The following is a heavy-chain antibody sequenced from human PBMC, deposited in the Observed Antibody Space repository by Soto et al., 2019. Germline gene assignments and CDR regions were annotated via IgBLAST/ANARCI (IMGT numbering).Heavy chain of an antibody. CDR2: ISGYNGQA. CDR1: GYTFTNYG. V-gene: IGHV1-18*01. Sequence: QVHLVQSGAEVKKPGASVKVSCKASGYTFTNYGISWVRQAPGQGLEWMGWISGYNGQASYAEKFQGRVTMSTDTSKGTSYVGMRRLRSGDTAVYYCAGEGQWVAESPGDVFAIWGQVTQVTF. D-gene: IGHD6-19*01. CDR3: AGEGQWVAESPGDVFAI. J-gene: IGHJ3*02.